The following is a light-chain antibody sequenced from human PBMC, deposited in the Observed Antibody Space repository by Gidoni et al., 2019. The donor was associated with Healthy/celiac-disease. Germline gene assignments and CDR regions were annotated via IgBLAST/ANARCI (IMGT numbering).Light chain of an antibody. CDR1: SSDVGGYNY. Sequence: QSALTQPRSVSGSPGQSVTISCTGTSSDVGGYNYVSWYQQHPGKAPNLMIYDVSKRPSGVPDRFSGSKSGNTASLTISGLQAEDEADYYCCSYAGSYTLKVVFGGGTKLTVL. V-gene: IGLV2-11*01. CDR3: CSYAGSYTLKVV. CDR2: DVS. J-gene: IGLJ2*01.